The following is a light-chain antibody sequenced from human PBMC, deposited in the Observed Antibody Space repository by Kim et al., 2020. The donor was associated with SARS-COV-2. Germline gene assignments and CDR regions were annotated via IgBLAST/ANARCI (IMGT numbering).Light chain of an antibody. J-gene: IGLJ2*01. CDR3: SSYTSSSTLL. V-gene: IGLV2-14*03. CDR2: DVN. CDR1: SVEVSGYNY. Sequence: GQSSLVTSTGTSVEVSGYNYGSWYQQHPGKAPNLMIYDVNNRPSGVSNRFSGSKSGNTASLTISGLKADDEGDYYCSSYTSSSTLLFGGGTQLTVL.